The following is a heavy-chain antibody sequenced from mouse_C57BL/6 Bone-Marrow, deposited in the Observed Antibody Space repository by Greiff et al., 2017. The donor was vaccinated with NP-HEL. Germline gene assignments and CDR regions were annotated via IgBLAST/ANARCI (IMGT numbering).Heavy chain of an antibody. CDR2: IHPNSGST. J-gene: IGHJ4*01. Sequence: QVQLQQPGAELVKPGASVKLSCKASGYTFTSYWMHWVKQRPGQGLEWIGMIHPNSGSTNYNEKFKSKATLTVDKSSSTAYMQLSSLTSEDSAVYYCARRGSSGTGYAMDYWGQGTSVTVSS. CDR1: GYTFTSYW. CDR3: ARRGSSGTGYAMDY. D-gene: IGHD3-2*02. V-gene: IGHV1-64*01.